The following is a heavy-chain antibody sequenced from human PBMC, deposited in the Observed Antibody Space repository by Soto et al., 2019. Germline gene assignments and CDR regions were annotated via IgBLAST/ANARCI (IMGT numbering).Heavy chain of an antibody. D-gene: IGHD3-3*01. CDR2: ISGSGGST. Sequence: GGSLRLSCAASGFTFSSYAMSWVRQAPGKGLEWVSAISGSGGSTYYADSVKGRFTISRDNSKNTLYLQMNSLRAEDTAVYYCAKDFWDYFKLYYFDYWGQGTLVTVSS. V-gene: IGHV3-23*01. CDR3: AKDFWDYFKLYYFDY. CDR1: GFTFSSYA. J-gene: IGHJ4*02.